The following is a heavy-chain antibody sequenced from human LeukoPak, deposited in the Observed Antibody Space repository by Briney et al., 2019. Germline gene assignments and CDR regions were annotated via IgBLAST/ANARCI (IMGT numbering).Heavy chain of an antibody. Sequence: GGSLRLSCAVSGFTLSSNWMGWVRQAPGKGLEWVANINPDGSETYYVDSVKGRFTISRDFAKNSLCLQMNSLRAEDTALCYCTKDASLVVVVAAAIWGQGTPWSPSPQ. CDR3: TKDASLVVVVAAAI. V-gene: IGHV3-7*03. J-gene: IGHJ4*02. CDR1: GFTLSSNW. CDR2: INPDGSET. D-gene: IGHD2-2*01.